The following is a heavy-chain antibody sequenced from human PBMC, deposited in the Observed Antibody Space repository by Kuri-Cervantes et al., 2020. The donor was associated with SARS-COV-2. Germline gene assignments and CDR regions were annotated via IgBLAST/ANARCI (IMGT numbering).Heavy chain of an antibody. CDR1: GGSISSYY. V-gene: IGHV4-59*01. CDR3: AGEGHYDSSGYYYLDY. J-gene: IGHJ4*02. D-gene: IGHD3-22*01. Sequence: GSLRLSCTVSGGSISSYYWSWIRQAPGKGLEWIGYIYYSGSTNYNPSLKSGVTISVDPTKKQIFLRLSSVTAADTDVYYCAGEGHYDSSGYYYLDYWGPGTLVTVSS. CDR2: IYYSGST.